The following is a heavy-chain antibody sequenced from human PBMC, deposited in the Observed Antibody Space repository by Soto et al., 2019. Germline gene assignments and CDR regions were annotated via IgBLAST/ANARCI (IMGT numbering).Heavy chain of an antibody. CDR3: AKDFGYCSGGSCYAEYFQH. CDR2: ISGSGGST. V-gene: IGHV3-23*01. J-gene: IGHJ1*01. CDR1: GFTFSSYA. Sequence: GGSLRLSCAASGFTFSSYAMSWVRQAPGKGLEWVSAISGSGGSTYYVDSVKGRFTISRDNSKNTLYLQMNSLRAEDTAVYYCAKDFGYCSGGSCYAEYFQHWGQGTLVTVSS. D-gene: IGHD2-15*01.